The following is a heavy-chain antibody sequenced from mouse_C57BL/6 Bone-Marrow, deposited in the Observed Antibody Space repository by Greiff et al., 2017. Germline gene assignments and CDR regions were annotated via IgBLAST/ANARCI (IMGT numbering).Heavy chain of an antibody. V-gene: IGHV14-4*01. CDR1: GFNIKDDY. D-gene: IGHD1-2*01. Sequence: EVQLQQSGAELVRPGASVKLSCTASGFNIKDDYMHWVKQRPEQGLEWIGWIDPENGATEYASKFQGKATITADTSSNTAYLQLSSLTSEDTAVYYCTALRLYFDYWGQGTTLTVSS. CDR2: IDPENGAT. J-gene: IGHJ2*01. CDR3: TALRLYFDY.